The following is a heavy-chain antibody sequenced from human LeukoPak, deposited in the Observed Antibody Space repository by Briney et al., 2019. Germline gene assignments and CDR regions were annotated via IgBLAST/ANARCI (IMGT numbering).Heavy chain of an antibody. Sequence: ASVKVSCKASGYTFTSYAMHWVRQAPGQRLEWMGWINAGNGNTKYSQEFQGRVTITRDTSASTAYMELSSLRSEDMAVYYCARSLAAAATGWFDPWGQGTLVTVSS. D-gene: IGHD6-13*01. CDR2: INAGNGNT. J-gene: IGHJ5*02. CDR3: ARSLAAAATGWFDP. CDR1: GYTFTSYA. V-gene: IGHV1-3*03.